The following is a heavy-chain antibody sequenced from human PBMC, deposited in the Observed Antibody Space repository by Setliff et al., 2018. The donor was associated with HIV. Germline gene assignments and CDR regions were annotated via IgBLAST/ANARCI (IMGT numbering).Heavy chain of an antibody. CDR1: SGSMTGYY. Sequence: SETLSLTCTVSSGSMTGYYWTWIRQPPGKGLEWIGYIFYTGATRYSPSLKSRVTISIDTSKNQFALKLASVTAADTAVYYCARQSGYSYGYPTYYFDYWGQGTLVTVSS. D-gene: IGHD5-18*01. CDR3: ARQSGYSYGYPTYYFDY. CDR2: IFYTGAT. J-gene: IGHJ4*02. V-gene: IGHV4-59*08.